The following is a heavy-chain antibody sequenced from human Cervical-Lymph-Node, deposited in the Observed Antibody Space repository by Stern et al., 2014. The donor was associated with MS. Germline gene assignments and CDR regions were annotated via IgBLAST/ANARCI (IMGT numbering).Heavy chain of an antibody. J-gene: IGHJ5*02. V-gene: IGHV4-59*01. CDR2: VHSSETS. CDR1: GASLTDYY. CDR3: ARWSGWTDGFDA. Sequence: QVKLVQSGPGLVKPSETLSLTCTVSGASLTDYYWNWGRQPPATGMDWIGYVHSSETSRYNPSLNSRVTTSIDTSKNQFSLKVTSVTAADTAVYFCARWSGWTDGFDAWGQGTLVTVSS. D-gene: IGHD6-19*01.